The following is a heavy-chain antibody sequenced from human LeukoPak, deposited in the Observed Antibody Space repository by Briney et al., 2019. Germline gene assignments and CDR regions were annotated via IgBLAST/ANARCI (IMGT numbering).Heavy chain of an antibody. CDR3: ASSTTKGPYYYYGMDV. V-gene: IGHV3-9*01. CDR2: ISWNSGSI. J-gene: IGHJ6*02. D-gene: IGHD4-11*01. Sequence: PGGSLRLSCAASGFTFDDYAMHWVRQAPGKGLEWVSGISWNSGSIGYADSVKGRFTISRDNAKNSLYLQMNSLRAEDTAVYYCASSTTKGPYYYYGMDVWGQGTTVTVSS. CDR1: GFTFDDYA.